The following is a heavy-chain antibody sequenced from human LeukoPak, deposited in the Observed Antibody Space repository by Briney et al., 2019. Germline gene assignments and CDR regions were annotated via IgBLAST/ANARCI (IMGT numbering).Heavy chain of an antibody. V-gene: IGHV3-53*01. CDR3: ARGGYYFDY. CDR1: GFTFSNAW. CDR2: IYNGGHT. J-gene: IGHJ4*02. Sequence: GGSLRLSCAASGFTFSNAWMSWVRLAPGKGLEWVSVIYNGGHTYYADSVKGRFTISRDNSKNTLYLQMNSLRAEDTAVYYCARGGYYFDYWGQGTLVTVSS.